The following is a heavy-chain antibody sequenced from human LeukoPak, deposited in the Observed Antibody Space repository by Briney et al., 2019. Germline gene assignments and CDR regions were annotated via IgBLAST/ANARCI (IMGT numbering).Heavy chain of an antibody. V-gene: IGHV2-70*04. CDR2: IGWDDDK. CDR3: ARTPTIQWLCFDY. Sequence: SGPALVKPTQTLTLTCTFSGFSLSTSGIRVSWIRQPPGKALEWLARIGWDDDKFYSTSLKTRLTISKDTSKNQVVLTMTNMDPGDTATYYCARTPTIQWLCFDYWGQGTLVTVPS. J-gene: IGHJ4*02. CDR1: GFSLSTSGIR. D-gene: IGHD6-19*01.